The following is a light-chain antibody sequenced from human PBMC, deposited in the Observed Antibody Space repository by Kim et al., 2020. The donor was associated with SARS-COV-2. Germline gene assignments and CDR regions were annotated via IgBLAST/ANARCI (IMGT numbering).Light chain of an antibody. J-gene: IGKJ2*01. Sequence: SPGDRSPLSCRASQWFSSSSLAWYQQKPGQAPRLLIYGASSRATDIPDRFSGSGSGTDFTLTISRLEPEDFAVYYCQQYGSSPLYTFGQGTKLEI. CDR3: QQYGSSPLYT. CDR1: QWFSSSS. V-gene: IGKV3-20*01. CDR2: GAS.